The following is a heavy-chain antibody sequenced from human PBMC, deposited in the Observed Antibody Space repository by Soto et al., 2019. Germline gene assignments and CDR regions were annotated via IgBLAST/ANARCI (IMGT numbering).Heavy chain of an antibody. CDR2: ISGSGGST. Sequence: EVQLLESGGGLVQPGGSLRLSCAAPGFTFSSYAMSWVRQAPGKGLEWVSAISGSGGSTYYADSVKGRFTISRDNSKNTMYLQMNSLRAEDTAVYYCAKDPPAAYVWGSPNYFDYWGQGTLVTVSS. D-gene: IGHD3-16*01. J-gene: IGHJ4*02. V-gene: IGHV3-23*01. CDR3: AKDPPAAYVWGSPNYFDY. CDR1: GFTFSSYA.